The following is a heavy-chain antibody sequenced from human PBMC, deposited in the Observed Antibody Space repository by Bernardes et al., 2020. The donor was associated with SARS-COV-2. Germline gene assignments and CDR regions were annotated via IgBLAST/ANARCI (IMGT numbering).Heavy chain of an antibody. CDR2: IYSGGNT. V-gene: IGHV3-53*01. CDR3: ARVYGDYFDY. CDR1: GFIVSDNY. D-gene: IGHD2-8*01. Sequence: GWSLRLSCAASGFIVSDNYMSWVRQAPGKGLEWVSVIYSGGNTYYADSVKGRFTISRGSSKNTLYLQMNSLRAEDTAVYFCARVYGDYFDYWGQGTLVSVSS. J-gene: IGHJ4*02.